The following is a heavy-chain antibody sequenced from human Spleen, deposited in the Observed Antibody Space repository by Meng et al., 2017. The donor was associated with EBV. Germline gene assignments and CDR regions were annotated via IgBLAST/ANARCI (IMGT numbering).Heavy chain of an antibody. J-gene: IGHJ4*02. CDR2: IYWDDDK. CDR1: GFSLSPSGVG. D-gene: IGHD3-9*01. CDR3: AHMAPDMQSIDY. Sequence: QITLKESGPTLVKAXXTLTVTXTFSGFSLSPSGVGVGWIRQPPGKALEWLALIYWDDDKRYSPSLKSRLTITKDTSKNQVVLTMTNMDPVDTATYYCAHMAPDMQSIDYWGQGTLVTVSS. V-gene: IGHV2-5*02.